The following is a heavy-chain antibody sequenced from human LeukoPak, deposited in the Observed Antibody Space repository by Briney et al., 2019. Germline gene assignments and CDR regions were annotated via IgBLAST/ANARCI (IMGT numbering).Heavy chain of an antibody. D-gene: IGHD6-6*01. V-gene: IGHV3-66*02. CDR3: AREYSQDDAFDI. CDR1: GFTVSSNY. Sequence: GGSLRLSCAASGFTVSSNYMSWVRQAPGKGLEWVSVIYSGGSTYYADSVKGRFTISRDNSKNTLYLQMNSLRAEDTAVYYCAREYSQDDAFDIWGQGTMATVSS. CDR2: IYSGGST. J-gene: IGHJ3*02.